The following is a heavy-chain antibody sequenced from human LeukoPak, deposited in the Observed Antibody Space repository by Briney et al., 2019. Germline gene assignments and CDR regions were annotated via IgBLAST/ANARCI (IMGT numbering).Heavy chain of an antibody. J-gene: IGHJ6*02. D-gene: IGHD6-6*01. CDR2: ISISGTKT. CDR1: EFDFTSHA. CDR3: ARRGSSSSLHYYGMDV. Sequence: PGGSLRLSCAASEFDFTSHAMTWVRQAPGKGLEWVSAISISGTKTYYADSVKGRFTISRDNSKNTLYLQMKSLRAEDTAVYYCARRGSSSSLHYYGMDVWGQGTTVTVSS. V-gene: IGHV3-23*01.